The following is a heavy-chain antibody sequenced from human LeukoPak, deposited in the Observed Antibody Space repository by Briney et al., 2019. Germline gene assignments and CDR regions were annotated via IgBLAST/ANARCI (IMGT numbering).Heavy chain of an antibody. CDR3: ARAYRSGWTRIELDY. CDR1: GGSFSGYY. V-gene: IGHV4-34*01. Sequence: PSETLSLTCAVYGGSFSGYYWSWIRQPPGKGLEWIGEINHSGSTNYNPSLKSRVTISVDTSKNQFSLKLSSVTAAETAVYYCARAYRSGWTRIELDYWGQGTLVTDSS. D-gene: IGHD6-19*01. CDR2: INHSGST. J-gene: IGHJ4*02.